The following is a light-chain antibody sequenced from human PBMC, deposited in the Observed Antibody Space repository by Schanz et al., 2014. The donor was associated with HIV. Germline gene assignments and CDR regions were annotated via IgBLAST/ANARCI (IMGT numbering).Light chain of an antibody. CDR1: NSDVGGYNY. Sequence: QSALTQPPSASGSPGQSVTISCTGTNSDVGGYNYVSWYRQHPGKAPKLIIYEVTKRPSGVPDRFSGSKSGNTASLTVSGLQSEDEADYYCTSKGDINNFMVFGGGTKLTVL. J-gene: IGLJ2*01. V-gene: IGLV2-8*01. CDR3: TSKGDINNFMV. CDR2: EVT.